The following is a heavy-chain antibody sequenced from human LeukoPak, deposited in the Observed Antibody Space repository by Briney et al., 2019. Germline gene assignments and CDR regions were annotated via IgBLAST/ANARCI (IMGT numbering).Heavy chain of an antibody. CDR2: ISGSGGST. Sequence: GGSLRLSCAASGFTVSSNYMSWVRQAPGKGLEWVSAISGSGGSTYYADSVKGRFTISRDNSKNTLYLQMNSLRAEDTAVYYCAKDNSYFYASYYYYGMDVWGQGTTVTVSS. CDR3: AKDNSYFYASYYYYGMDV. J-gene: IGHJ6*02. CDR1: GFTVSSNY. V-gene: IGHV3-23*01. D-gene: IGHD2/OR15-2a*01.